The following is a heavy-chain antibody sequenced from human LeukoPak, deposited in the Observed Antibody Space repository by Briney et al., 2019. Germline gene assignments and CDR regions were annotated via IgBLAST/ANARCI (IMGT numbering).Heavy chain of an antibody. CDR2: ISCDGSNK. D-gene: IGHD3-22*01. CDR3: AKDPTPCYDSSGYYYDY. V-gene: IGHV3-30*18. CDR1: GFTFSSYG. J-gene: IGHJ4*02. Sequence: SGGSLRLSCAASGFTFSSYGMHWVRQAPGKGLEWVAVISCDGSNKYYADSVKGRFTISRDNSKNTLYLQMNSLRAEDTAVYYCAKDPTPCYDSSGYYYDYWGQGTLVTVSS.